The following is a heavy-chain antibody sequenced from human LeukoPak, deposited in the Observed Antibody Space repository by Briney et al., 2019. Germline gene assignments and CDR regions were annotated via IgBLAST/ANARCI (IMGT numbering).Heavy chain of an antibody. Sequence: ASVKVSCKASGYTFTSYGISWVRQAPGQGLEWMGWISAYNGNTNYAQKLQGRVTMTTDTSTSTAYMELRSLRSDDTAVYYCAVVGATSTSGAFDIWGQGTMVTVSS. V-gene: IGHV1-18*01. CDR2: ISAYNGNT. CDR3: AVVGATSTSGAFDI. J-gene: IGHJ3*02. D-gene: IGHD1-26*01. CDR1: GYTFTSYG.